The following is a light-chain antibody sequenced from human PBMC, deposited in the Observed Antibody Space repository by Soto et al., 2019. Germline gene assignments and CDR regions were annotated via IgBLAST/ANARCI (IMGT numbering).Light chain of an antibody. CDR1: SSNIGGTNY. Sequence: QSVLTQPPSASGTPGQRVFISCSGSSSNIGGTNYAYWYQQLPGAAPKLLMHSNNLRPSGVPERISGSKSGTSASLDISGLRSEDEAVYYCASWDDRLGAVIFGGGTKLTVL. V-gene: IGLV1-47*02. CDR2: SNN. J-gene: IGLJ2*01. CDR3: ASWDDRLGAVI.